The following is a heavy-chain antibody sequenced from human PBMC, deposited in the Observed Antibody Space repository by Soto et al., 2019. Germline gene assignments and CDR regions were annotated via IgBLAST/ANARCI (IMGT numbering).Heavy chain of an antibody. CDR3: ARDRSRYCSTNSCLGRWFDP. Sequence: SETLSLTCAVSGASITSYYWSWIRQPPGKGLEWIGSIYYSGSTNYHPSLRSRVTISVDTSKNQFSLKLTSVTTADTAVYYCARDRSRYCSTNSCLGRWFDPWGQGTLVTVSS. CDR1: GASITSYY. V-gene: IGHV4-59*01. D-gene: IGHD2-2*01. J-gene: IGHJ5*02. CDR2: IYYSGST.